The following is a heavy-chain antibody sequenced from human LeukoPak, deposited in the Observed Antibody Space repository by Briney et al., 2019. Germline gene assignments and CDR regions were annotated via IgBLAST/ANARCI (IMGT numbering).Heavy chain of an antibody. CDR1: GGSISSSSYY. V-gene: IGHV4-39*01. Sequence: SETLSLTCTVSGGSISSSSYYWGWIRQPPGKGLEWIGSIYYSGSTYYNPSLKSRVTISVDTSRNQFSLKLSSVTAADTAVYSCARGDGTYYYFYGMDVWGQGTTVIVSS. CDR2: IYYSGST. D-gene: IGHD2-21*01. J-gene: IGHJ6*02. CDR3: ARGDGTYYYFYGMDV.